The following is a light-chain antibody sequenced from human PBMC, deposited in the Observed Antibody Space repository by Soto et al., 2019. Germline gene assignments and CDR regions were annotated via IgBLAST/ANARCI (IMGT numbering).Light chain of an antibody. CDR1: QSVGDW. J-gene: IGKJ3*01. Sequence: DIQMTQSPSTLSASVGDRVTITCRASQSVGDWLAWYQQKPGKAPKLLIYDASSLESGVPSRVSGSGSGTDFTLTISSLQPEDFATYYCLQKYFYPCTFGPVTKVDIK. V-gene: IGKV1-5*01. CDR3: LQKYFYPCT. CDR2: DAS.